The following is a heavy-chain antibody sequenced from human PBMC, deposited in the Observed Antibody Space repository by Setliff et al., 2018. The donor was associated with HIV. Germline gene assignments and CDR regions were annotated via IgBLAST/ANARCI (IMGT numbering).Heavy chain of an antibody. CDR1: GFTFSSYA. V-gene: IGHV3-23*01. D-gene: IGHD6-19*01. CDR2: ISDSGGCT. Sequence: GGSLRLSCAASGFTFSSYAMSWVRQAPGKGLEWVSAISDSGGCTYYADSVKGRFTAARDNSKYTVYLQMNSLRVEDTAVYYCAKDKGSSGWSAWGQGTLVTVFS. J-gene: IGHJ5*02. CDR3: AKDKGSSGWSA.